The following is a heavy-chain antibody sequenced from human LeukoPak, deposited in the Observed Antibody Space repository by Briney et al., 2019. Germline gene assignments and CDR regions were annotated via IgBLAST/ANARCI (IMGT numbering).Heavy chain of an antibody. CDR1: GGSISSGGYY. Sequence: PSQTLSLTCTVSGGSISSGGYYWSWIRQHPGKGLEWIGYIYYSGSTYYNPSLKSRATISVDTSKNQFSLQLSSVTAADTAVYYCAREAVDDAFDIWGQGTMVTVSS. D-gene: IGHD2-2*01. CDR3: AREAVDDAFDI. J-gene: IGHJ3*02. V-gene: IGHV4-31*03. CDR2: IYYSGST.